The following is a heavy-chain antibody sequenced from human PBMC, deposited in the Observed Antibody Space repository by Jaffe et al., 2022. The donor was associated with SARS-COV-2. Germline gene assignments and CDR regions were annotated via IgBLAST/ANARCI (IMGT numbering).Heavy chain of an antibody. V-gene: IGHV1-2*06. CDR3: VRYSRLTSDILTGYYFSDFDY. CDR2: INPNSGGT. D-gene: IGHD3-9*01. Sequence: QVQLVQSGAEVKKPGASVKVSCKASGYTFTGYYMHWVRQAPGQGLEWMGRINPNSGGTNYAQKFQGRVTMTRDTSISTAYMELSRLRSDDTAVYYCVRYSRLTSDILTGYYFSDFDYWGQGTLVTVSS. CDR1: GYTFTGYY. J-gene: IGHJ4*02.